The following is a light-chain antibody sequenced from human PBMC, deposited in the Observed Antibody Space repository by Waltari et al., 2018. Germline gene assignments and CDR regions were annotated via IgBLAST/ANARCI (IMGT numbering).Light chain of an antibody. V-gene: IGLV8-61*01. Sequence: QTVVTQEPSFSVSPGGTVTLTCGLSSGSGSPRYYPSWYQQTPGQAPRTLIYSTNTRSSGVPDRFSGSILGNKAALTITGAQADDESDYYCVLYMGSGLWVFGGGTKLTVL. CDR3: VLYMGSGLWV. CDR1: SGSGSPRYY. J-gene: IGLJ3*02. CDR2: STN.